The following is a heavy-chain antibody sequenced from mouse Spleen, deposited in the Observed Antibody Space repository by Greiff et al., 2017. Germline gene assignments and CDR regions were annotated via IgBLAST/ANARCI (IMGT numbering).Heavy chain of an antibody. CDR1: GFSLSSYC. V-gene: IGHV2-6-4*01. CDR2: IWGGGST. J-gene: IGHJ2*01. CDR3: ARTQLGLYDLDY. D-gene: IGHD4-1*02. Sequence: VKVVESGPGLVAPSQTLSISCTVSGFSLSSYCVHWVRQPPGKGLEWLGMIWGGGSTAYNSALISSLGTSKDNTKSQVVLKMNSLLTDDTAMDYCARTQLGLYDLDYWGQGTTLTVSS.